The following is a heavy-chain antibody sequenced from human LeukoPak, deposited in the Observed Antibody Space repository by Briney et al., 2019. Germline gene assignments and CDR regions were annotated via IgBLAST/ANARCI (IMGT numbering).Heavy chain of an antibody. J-gene: IGHJ6*03. V-gene: IGHV3-11*04. D-gene: IGHD5-18*01. CDR1: GFRFSDYY. Sequence: GGSLRLSCTASGFRFSDYYMSLIRQAPGKGLEWVSHISSSGSTIYYADSVKGRFTTSRDNAKSSLYLQMNSLRAQDTAVYYCARCGGRGYSYGYPSYYYYMDVWGKGTTVTVSS. CDR2: ISSSGSTI. CDR3: ARCGGRGYSYGYPSYYYYMDV.